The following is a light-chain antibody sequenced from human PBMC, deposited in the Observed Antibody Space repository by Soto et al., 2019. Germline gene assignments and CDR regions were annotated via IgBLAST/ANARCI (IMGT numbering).Light chain of an antibody. CDR3: QHYNSYSEA. J-gene: IGKJ1*01. V-gene: IGKV1-5*03. Sequence: DIQMTQSPSTLSGSVGDRVTITCRASQTISSWLAWYQQKPGKAPKLLIYKASTLKSGVPSRFSGSGSGTEFTLTISSLPPDDFATYYCQHYNSYSEAFGKGTKVDIK. CDR1: QTISSW. CDR2: KAS.